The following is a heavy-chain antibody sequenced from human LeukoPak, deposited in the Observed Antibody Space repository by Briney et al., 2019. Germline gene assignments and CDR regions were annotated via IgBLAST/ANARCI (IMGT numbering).Heavy chain of an antibody. D-gene: IGHD1-1*01. J-gene: IGHJ4*02. CDR2: ISGSNSYI. CDR3: ARALTTLTYEGY. V-gene: IGHV3-21*01. CDR1: GFTFSSYT. Sequence: MPGGSLRLSCAASGFTFSSYTMHWIRQAPGKGLEWVSSISGSNSYIFYADSVKGRFTVSRDNAKDSLYLQMNSLRAEDTAVYYCARALTTLTYEGYWGQGTLDTVSS.